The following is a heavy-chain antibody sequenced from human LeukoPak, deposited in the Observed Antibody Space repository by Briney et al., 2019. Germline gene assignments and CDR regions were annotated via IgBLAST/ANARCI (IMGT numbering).Heavy chain of an antibody. CDR1: GYTFTSYW. CDR2: INPSDGST. CDR3: AKAPRNSSTMLDY. Sequence: ASVRVSCKASGYTFTSYWIQWGGQARGQGVEGRGLINPSDGSTAYAHRFQGRVTMTRDTSTSTVYMDLSSLRSEDTAVYYCAKAPRNSSTMLDYWGQGTLVTVSS. J-gene: IGHJ4*02. D-gene: IGHD6-13*01. V-gene: IGHV1-46*01.